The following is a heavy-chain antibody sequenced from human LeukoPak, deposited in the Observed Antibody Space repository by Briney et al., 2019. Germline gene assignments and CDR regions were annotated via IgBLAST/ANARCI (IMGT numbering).Heavy chain of an antibody. CDR3: ARRSLITAYAMGV. CDR2: ISDSGST. V-gene: IGHV4-59*08. D-gene: IGHD2-8*01. Sequence: PSETLPLTCIVSGGSISSYYWSWIRQPPGKGLEWIGYISDSGSTNYNPSLKSRVIISVDTSKNQFSLKLSSVTAADTAVYYCARRSLITAYAMGVWGQGTTVTVPS. CDR1: GGSISSYY. J-gene: IGHJ6*02.